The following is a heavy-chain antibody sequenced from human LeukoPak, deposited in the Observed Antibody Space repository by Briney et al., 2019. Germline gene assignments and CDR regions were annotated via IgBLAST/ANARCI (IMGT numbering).Heavy chain of an antibody. Sequence: GGSLRLSCAASGFAFSSYAMSWVRQAPGKGLEWVSAISGSGGSTYYADSVKGRFTISRDNSKNTLYLQMNSLRAEDTAVYYCAKYHSSGYYHPFDYWGQGTLVTVSS. V-gene: IGHV3-23*01. CDR1: GFAFSSYA. CDR3: AKYHSSGYYHPFDY. D-gene: IGHD3-22*01. CDR2: ISGSGGST. J-gene: IGHJ4*02.